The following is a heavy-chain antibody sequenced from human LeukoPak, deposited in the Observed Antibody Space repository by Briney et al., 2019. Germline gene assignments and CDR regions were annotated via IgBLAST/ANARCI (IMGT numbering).Heavy chain of an antibody. CDR2: ISSSGDST. CDR3: AKSNIVVVLAAADY. V-gene: IGHV3-23*01. Sequence: PGGSLRLSCVASGFSFSSYAMSWVRQTPGKGLEWVSGISSSGDSTYYADSVKGRFTISRDTSKNTVYLQMNSLRAEDTALYYCAKSNIVVVLAAADYWGLGILVTVSS. J-gene: IGHJ4*02. CDR1: GFSFSSYA. D-gene: IGHD2-15*01.